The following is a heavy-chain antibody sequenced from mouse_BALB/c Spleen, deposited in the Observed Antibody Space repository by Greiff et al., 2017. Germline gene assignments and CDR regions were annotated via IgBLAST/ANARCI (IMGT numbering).Heavy chain of an antibody. CDR3: AREATMITTGAMDY. D-gene: IGHD2-4*01. CDR1: GFSLTSYG. J-gene: IGHJ4*01. Sequence: LQESGPGLVAPSQSLSITCTVSGFSLTSYGVHWVRQPPGKGLEWLGVIWAGGSTNYNSALMSRLSISKDNSKSQVFLKMNSLQTDDTAMYYCAREATMITTGAMDYWGQGTSVTVSS. CDR2: IWAGGST. V-gene: IGHV2-9*02.